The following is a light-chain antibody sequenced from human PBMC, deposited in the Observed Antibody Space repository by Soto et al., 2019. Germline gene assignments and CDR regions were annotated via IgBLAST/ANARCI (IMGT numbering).Light chain of an antibody. V-gene: IGLV1-40*01. Sequence: QSVLTQPPSVSGAPGQRVTISCTGSSSNIGANYDVHWYQQRPGTAPKLLIFGNNNRPSGVPDRFSGSGSGTDFTLTISSLQADDFATYYCQHYNSYSEAFGQGTK. J-gene: IGLJ3*02. CDR1: SSNIGANYD. CDR3: QHYNSYSEA. CDR2: GNN.